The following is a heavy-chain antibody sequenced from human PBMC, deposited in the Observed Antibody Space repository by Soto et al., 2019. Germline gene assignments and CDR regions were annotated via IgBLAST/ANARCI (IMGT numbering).Heavy chain of an antibody. Sequence: PGGSLRLSCAASGFTFSSYSMSWVRQAPGKGLEWVSSISRSGGSTYYADSVKGRVTISRDNSTNTRYLQMNSLRAEETAVYDCASIVMIGKYWGQGTLVTVSS. D-gene: IGHD1-26*01. V-gene: IGHV3-23*01. CDR3: ASIVMIGKY. J-gene: IGHJ4*02. CDR1: GFTFSSYS. CDR2: ISRSGGST.